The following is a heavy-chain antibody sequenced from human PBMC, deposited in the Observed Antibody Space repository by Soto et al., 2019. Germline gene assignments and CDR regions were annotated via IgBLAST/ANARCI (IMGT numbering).Heavy chain of an antibody. Sequence: QVQLVESGGGVVQPGRSLRLSCEASGFTFSNYGMHWVRQTPGKGLEWVAVISYDGSLKYYADSVKGRFTISRDTSQNTLYLQMISLRAEDTAVYFCAKEDYYGSGSYYDHWGQGTLVTVSS. D-gene: IGHD3-10*01. CDR3: AKEDYYGSGSYYDH. CDR1: GFTFSNYG. V-gene: IGHV3-30*18. J-gene: IGHJ5*02. CDR2: ISYDGSLK.